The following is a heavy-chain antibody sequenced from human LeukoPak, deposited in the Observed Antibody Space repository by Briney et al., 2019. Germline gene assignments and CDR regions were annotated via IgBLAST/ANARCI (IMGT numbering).Heavy chain of an antibody. CDR2: ISGVAVNT. J-gene: IGHJ5*02. V-gene: IGHV3-43*02. D-gene: IGHD1-14*01. CDR1: GFTFDEYA. Sequence: PGGSLRLSCAASGFTFDEYAMRWVRQAPGKGLEWVSLISGVAVNTYYADSVKGRFTISRDNSKDSLYLQMNSLRTEDTALYYCAKDLGPTGAGWFDPWGQGMLVTVSS. CDR3: AKDLGPTGAGWFDP.